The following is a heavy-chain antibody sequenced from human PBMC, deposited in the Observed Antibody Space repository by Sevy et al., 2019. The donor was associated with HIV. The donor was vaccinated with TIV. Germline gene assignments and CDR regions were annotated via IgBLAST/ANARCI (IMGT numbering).Heavy chain of an antibody. CDR3: ARDLPPSATTVAHFDC. J-gene: IGHJ4*02. D-gene: IGHD4-17*01. CDR1: GFTFSSNW. V-gene: IGHV3-7*01. Sequence: GGSLRLSCAASGFTFSSNWMTWVRQAPGKGLEWVANVKQDMSEKYYADSVKGRFTISRDNARNSLYLQMNSLRAEDTAVYYCARDLPPSATTVAHFDCWGQGTLVTVSS. CDR2: VKQDMSEK.